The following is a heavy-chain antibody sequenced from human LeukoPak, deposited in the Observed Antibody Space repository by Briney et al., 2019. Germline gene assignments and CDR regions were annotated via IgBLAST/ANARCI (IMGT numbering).Heavy chain of an antibody. Sequence: PGGSLRLSCAASGVTFSSDAMSWVRQAPGKGLEWGSGISGSDGGTYSADSGKGRFTISRDTSRNTLYLQRNSLRAEATPVYYCAKNGDGVIGYLLNWGRGTLVTVSS. J-gene: IGHJ4*02. CDR3: AKNGDGVIGYLLN. V-gene: IGHV3-23*01. D-gene: IGHD3-22*01. CDR2: ISGSDGGT. CDR1: GVTFSSDA.